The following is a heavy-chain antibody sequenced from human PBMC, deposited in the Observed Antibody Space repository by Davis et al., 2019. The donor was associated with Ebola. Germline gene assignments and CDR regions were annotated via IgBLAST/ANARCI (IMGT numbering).Heavy chain of an antibody. CDR3: ARPYSSSWYDLFDF. D-gene: IGHD6-13*01. CDR2: SNTNGHT. CDR1: GFTLSNYL. J-gene: IGHJ4*02. Sequence: GESLKISCAASGFTLSNYLMSWVRQAPGKGLEWVSYSNTNGHTNYADSVRGRFTISRDNAKNSLFLQMTSLRAEDTAVYYCARPYSSSWYDLFDFWGQGTLVTVSS. V-gene: IGHV3-11*06.